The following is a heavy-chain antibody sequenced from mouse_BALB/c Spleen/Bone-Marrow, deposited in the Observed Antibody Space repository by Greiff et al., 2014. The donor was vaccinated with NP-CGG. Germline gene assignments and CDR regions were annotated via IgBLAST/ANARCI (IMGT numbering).Heavy chain of an antibody. D-gene: IGHD4-1*01. Sequence: EVMLVESGGGLVQPGGSRKLSCAASGFTFSSFGMHWVRQAPEKGLEWVAYISSGSSTIFYADTVKGRFTVSRDNPKNTLFLQMTSLRSEDTAMDYCTRGGNWDDFDYWGQGTTLTVSS. V-gene: IGHV5-17*02. J-gene: IGHJ2*01. CDR3: TRGGNWDDFDY. CDR1: GFTFSSFG. CDR2: ISSGSSTI.